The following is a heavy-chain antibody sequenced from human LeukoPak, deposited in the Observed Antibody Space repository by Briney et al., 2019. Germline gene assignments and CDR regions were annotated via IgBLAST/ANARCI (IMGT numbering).Heavy chain of an antibody. CDR2: IYYSGST. V-gene: IGHV4-59*08. CDR3: ARHPELPYDSTPGDY. J-gene: IGHJ4*02. CDR1: GGSISSYY. D-gene: IGHD3-22*01. Sequence: SETLSLTCTVSGGSISSYYWSWIRQPPGKGLEWLGYIYYSGSTNYNPSLKSRVTISVDTSKNQFSLKLSSVTAADTAVYYCARHPELPYDSTPGDYWGQGTLVTVSS.